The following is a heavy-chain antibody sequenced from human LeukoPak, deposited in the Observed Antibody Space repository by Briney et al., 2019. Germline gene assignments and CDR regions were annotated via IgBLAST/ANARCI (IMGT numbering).Heavy chain of an antibody. CDR1: GFAFSDYY. Sequence: GGSLRLSCKASGFAFSDYYMDWVRQAPGKGLEWVSYISSSSSTIYYADSVKGRFTISRDNAKNSLYLQMNSLRAEDTAVYYCARDSRDFWSGYHFDYWGQGTLVTVSS. CDR2: ISSSSSTI. CDR3: ARDSRDFWSGYHFDY. V-gene: IGHV3-48*01. J-gene: IGHJ4*02. D-gene: IGHD3-3*01.